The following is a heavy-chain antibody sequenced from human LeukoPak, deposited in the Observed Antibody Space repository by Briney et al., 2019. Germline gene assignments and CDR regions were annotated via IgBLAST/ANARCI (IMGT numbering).Heavy chain of an antibody. V-gene: IGHV3-21*01. CDR3: AREKYGDYDLNAFDI. CDR1: GFTFSSYS. Sequence: GGSLRLSCAASGFTFSSYSMNWVRQAPGKGLEWVSSISSSSSYIYYADSVKGRFTISRDNAKNSLYLQMNSLRAEDTAVYYCAREKYGDYDLNAFDIWGQGTMVTVSS. CDR2: ISSSSSYI. D-gene: IGHD4-17*01. J-gene: IGHJ3*02.